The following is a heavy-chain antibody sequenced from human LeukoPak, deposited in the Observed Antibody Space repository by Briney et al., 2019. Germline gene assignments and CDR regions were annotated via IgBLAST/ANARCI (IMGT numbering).Heavy chain of an antibody. Sequence: ASVKVSCKASGGTFSSYAISWVQQAPGKGLEWMGRVDPEDGETIYAEKFQGRVTMTEDTSTDTAYMELSSLRSEDTAVYYCATPDYYDSSGHGFDYWGQGTLVTVSS. CDR2: VDPEDGET. J-gene: IGHJ4*02. D-gene: IGHD3-22*01. CDR3: ATPDYYDSSGHGFDY. V-gene: IGHV1-69-2*01. CDR1: GGTFSSYA.